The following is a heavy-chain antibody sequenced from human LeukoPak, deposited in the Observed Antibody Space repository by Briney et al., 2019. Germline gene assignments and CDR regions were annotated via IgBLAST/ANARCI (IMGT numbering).Heavy chain of an antibody. Sequence: GRSLRLSCAASGFTFDDYAMHWVRQAPGKGLEWVSGISWNSGSIGYADSVKGRFTISRDNAKNSLYLQMNSLRAEDMALYYCAKAYYYDSSGYYYGDAFDIWGQGTMVTVSS. CDR3: AKAYYYDSSGYYYGDAFDI. J-gene: IGHJ3*02. CDR1: GFTFDDYA. CDR2: ISWNSGSI. D-gene: IGHD3-22*01. V-gene: IGHV3-9*03.